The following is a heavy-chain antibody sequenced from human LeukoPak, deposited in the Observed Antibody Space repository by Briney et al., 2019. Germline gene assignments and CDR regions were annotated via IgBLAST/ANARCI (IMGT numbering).Heavy chain of an antibody. CDR1: GGSFSGYY. CDR2: INHSGST. CDR3: ARGRHYYYYYMDV. J-gene: IGHJ6*03. V-gene: IGHV4-34*01. Sequence: LEALSLTCAVYGGSFSGYYWSWIRQPPGKGLEWIGEINHSGSTNYNPSLKSRVTISVDTSKNQFSLKLSSVTAADTAVYYCARGRHYYYYYMDVWGKGTTVTVSS.